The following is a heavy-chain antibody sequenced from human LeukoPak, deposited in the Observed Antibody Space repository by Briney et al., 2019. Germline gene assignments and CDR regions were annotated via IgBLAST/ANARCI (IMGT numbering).Heavy chain of an antibody. V-gene: IGHV3-23*01. Sequence: PGGSLRLSCAAPGVTLSSYDMSWVRQAPGKGLEWVSTIGGSDGRTYYADSVKGRFTISRDNPRDTVYLQMNSLRAEDTAIYYCAKVLGYWGQGTLVTVSS. CDR2: IGGSDGRT. J-gene: IGHJ4*02. D-gene: IGHD3-16*01. CDR1: GVTLSSYD. CDR3: AKVLGY.